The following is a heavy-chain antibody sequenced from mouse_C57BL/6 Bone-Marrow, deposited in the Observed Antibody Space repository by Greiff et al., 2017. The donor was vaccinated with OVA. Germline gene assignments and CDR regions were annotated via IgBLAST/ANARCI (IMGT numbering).Heavy chain of an antibody. Sequence: VQLQQSGPELVKPGASVKLSCKASGYTFTSYWMQWVKQRPGQGLEWIGEIDPSDSYTNYNQKFKGKATLTVDTSSSTAYMQLSSLTSEDSAVYYCASPQLGSYYVDYWGQGTTLTVSS. CDR3: ASPQLGSYYVDY. CDR2: IDPSDSYT. CDR1: GYTFTSYW. V-gene: IGHV1-50*01. J-gene: IGHJ2*01. D-gene: IGHD4-1*02.